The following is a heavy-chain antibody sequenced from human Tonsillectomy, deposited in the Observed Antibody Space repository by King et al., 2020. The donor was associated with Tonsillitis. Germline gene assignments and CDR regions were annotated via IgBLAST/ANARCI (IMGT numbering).Heavy chain of an antibody. V-gene: IGHV3-30*18. CDR3: VKARGYGSGSGFTLGS. D-gene: IGHD3-10*01. CDR1: GFTFSTYN. J-gene: IGHJ5*02. CDR2: ISDDESRK. Sequence: QLVQSGGGVVQPGRSLVVSCAASGFTFSTYNMHWVRQAPGKGLEWVAVISDDESRKYYADSVKGRFTISRDNPKNTLYLQMNSLRDEDTAVYYCVKARGYGSGSGFTLGSWGQGTLVIVSS.